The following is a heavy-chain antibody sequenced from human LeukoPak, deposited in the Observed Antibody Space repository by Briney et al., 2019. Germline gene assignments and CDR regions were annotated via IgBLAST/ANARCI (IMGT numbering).Heavy chain of an antibody. CDR3: ARGTMDIVVVLAARWFDP. D-gene: IGHD2-15*01. CDR1: GYTFTGYY. J-gene: IGHJ5*02. Sequence: ASVKVSCKASGYTFTGYYMHWVRQATGQGLEWMGWINPHSGGTNYAQKFQGRVTMTRDTSISTAYMELGRLRSDDTAVYYCARGTMDIVVVLAARWFDPWGQGTLVTVSS. CDR2: INPHSGGT. V-gene: IGHV1-2*02.